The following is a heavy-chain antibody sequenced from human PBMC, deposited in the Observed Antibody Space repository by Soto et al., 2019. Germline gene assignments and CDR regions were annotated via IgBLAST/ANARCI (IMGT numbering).Heavy chain of an antibody. CDR1: GGSISSSNW. J-gene: IGHJ4*02. D-gene: IGHD1-7*01. Sequence: QVQLQESGPGLVKPSGTLSLTCAVSGGSISSSNWWSWVRQPPGKGLEWIGEIYHSGSTNYNPSRKSLDTISVDKSNNQFSLKLSSVTAADTAVYYCARTYWNYVSGSYYWGQGTLVTVSS. CDR2: IYHSGST. CDR3: ARTYWNYVSGSYY. V-gene: IGHV4-4*02.